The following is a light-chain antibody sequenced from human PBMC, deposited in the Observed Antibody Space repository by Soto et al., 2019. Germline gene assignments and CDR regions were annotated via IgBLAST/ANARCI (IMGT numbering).Light chain of an antibody. CDR2: AAS. CDR3: QQYYSYPTWT. CDR1: QSIRNY. J-gene: IGKJ1*01. V-gene: IGKV1-39*01. Sequence: MTQSPSSLSASVGDRVTITCRASQSIRNYLNWYQQKPGKAPKLLIYAASSLQSGVPSRFSGSGSGTDFTLTISCLQSEDFATYYCQQYYSYPTWTFGQGTKVDIK.